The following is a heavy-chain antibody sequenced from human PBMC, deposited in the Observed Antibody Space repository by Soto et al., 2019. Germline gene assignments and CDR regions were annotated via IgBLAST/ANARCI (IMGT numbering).Heavy chain of an antibody. CDR2: IYYSGST. Sequence: SETLSLTCTVPGGSISSSSYYWGWIRQPPGKGLEWIGSIYYSGSTYYNPSLKSRVTISVDTSKNQFSLKLSSVTAADTAVYYCASTAMVTDYFDYWGQGTLVTVSS. J-gene: IGHJ4*02. CDR3: ASTAMVTDYFDY. V-gene: IGHV4-39*01. D-gene: IGHD5-18*01. CDR1: GGSISSSSYY.